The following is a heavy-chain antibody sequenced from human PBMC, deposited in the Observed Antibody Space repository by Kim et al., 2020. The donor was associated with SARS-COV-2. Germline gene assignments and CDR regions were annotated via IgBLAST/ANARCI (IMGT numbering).Heavy chain of an antibody. CDR3: ARGYCSGGSCYYSYYYYGMDV. J-gene: IGHJ6*02. V-gene: IGHV4-31*03. CDR1: GGSISSGGYY. CDR2: IYYSGST. Sequence: SETLSLTCTVSGGSISSGGYYWSWIRQHPGKGLEWIGYIYYSGSTYYNPSLKSRVTISVDTSKNQFSLKLSSVTAADTAMYYCARGYCSGGSCYYSYYYYGMDVWGQGTTVTVSS. D-gene: IGHD2-15*01.